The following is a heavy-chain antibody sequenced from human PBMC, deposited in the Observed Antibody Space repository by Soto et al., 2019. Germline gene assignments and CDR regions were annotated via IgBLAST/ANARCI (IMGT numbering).Heavy chain of an antibody. D-gene: IGHD3-3*01. CDR2: IYYSGST. J-gene: IGHJ3*02. CDR1: GGSISSSSYY. CDR3: ARRAYDFWSGPRAFDI. V-gene: IGHV4-39*01. Sequence: ASETLSLTCTVSGGSISSSSYYWGWIRQPPGKGLEWIGSIYYSGSTYYNPSLKSRVTVSVDTSKNQFSLKLSSVTAADTAVYYCARRAYDFWSGPRAFDIWGQGTMVT.